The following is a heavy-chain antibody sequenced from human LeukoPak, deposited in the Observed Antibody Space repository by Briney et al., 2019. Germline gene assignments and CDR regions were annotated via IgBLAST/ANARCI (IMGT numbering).Heavy chain of an antibody. J-gene: IGHJ4*02. D-gene: IGHD3-16*02. CDR2: ISAYNGNT. V-gene: IGHV1-18*01. CDR1: GYTFTSYG. CDR3: ARDQYDYVWGSYRFDY. Sequence: ASVKVSCKASGYTFTSYGISWVRQAPGQGLEWMGWISAYNGNTNYAQKLQGRVTMTTDTSTSTAYMELRSLGSDDTAVYYCARDQYDYVWGSYRFDYWGQGTLSPSPQ.